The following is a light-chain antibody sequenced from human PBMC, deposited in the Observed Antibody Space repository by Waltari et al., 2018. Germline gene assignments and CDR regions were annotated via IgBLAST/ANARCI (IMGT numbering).Light chain of an antibody. CDR2: LAS. J-gene: IGKJ1*01. CDR3: MQALQTQM. Sequence: DFVLTQSPLSLPVTPGEPASISCRSSQSLLNSNGYNYLDWYLQKPGQSPQLLIYLASNRDSGVPDRFSGSGSGTDFTLKISRVEAEDVGVYYCMQALQTQMFGQGTKVEIK. V-gene: IGKV2-28*01. CDR1: QSLLNSNGYNY.